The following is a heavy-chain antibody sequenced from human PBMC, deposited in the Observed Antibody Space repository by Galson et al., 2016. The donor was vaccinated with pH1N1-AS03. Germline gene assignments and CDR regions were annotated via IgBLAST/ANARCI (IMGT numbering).Heavy chain of an antibody. CDR1: GFSLTSAKMG. V-gene: IGHV2-5*01. CDR3: AHRHGGNSHYFGY. J-gene: IGHJ4*02. Sequence: PALVKPTQTLTLTCTYSGFSLTSAKMGVGWIRQPPGKALEWLALIYWNDDKRYSPSLRDKLTITKDSSTNQVVLTMTNMDPVDTATYYCAHRHGGNSHYFGYWGPGTLVTVSS. D-gene: IGHD4-23*01. CDR2: IYWNDDK.